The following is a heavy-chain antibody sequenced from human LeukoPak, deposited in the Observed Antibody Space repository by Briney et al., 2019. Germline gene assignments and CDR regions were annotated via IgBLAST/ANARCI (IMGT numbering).Heavy chain of an antibody. Sequence: ASVKVSCKASGYTFSNFGMSWVRQAPGQGLEWMGWISAYNGDTNYAQKLQGRVTMTTDTSTSTAYMELRSLTSDDTAVYYCARSGDGNWFDPWGQGTLVTVSS. CDR3: ARSGDGNWFDP. J-gene: IGHJ5*02. V-gene: IGHV1-18*01. CDR1: GYTFSNFG. CDR2: ISAYNGDT. D-gene: IGHD1-26*01.